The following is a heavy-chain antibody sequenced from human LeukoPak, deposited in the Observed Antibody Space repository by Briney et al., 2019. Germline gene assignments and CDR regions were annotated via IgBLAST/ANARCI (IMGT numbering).Heavy chain of an antibody. CDR2: ISGSGGST. Sequence: GGSLRLSCAASGFTFSMYWMSWVRQAPGKGLEWVSAISGSGGSTYYADSVKGRFTISRDNSKNTLYLQMNSLRAEDTAVYYCAKAPLPTTVTPDYWGQGTLVTVSS. CDR1: GFTFSMYW. D-gene: IGHD4-17*01. V-gene: IGHV3-23*01. CDR3: AKAPLPTTVTPDY. J-gene: IGHJ4*02.